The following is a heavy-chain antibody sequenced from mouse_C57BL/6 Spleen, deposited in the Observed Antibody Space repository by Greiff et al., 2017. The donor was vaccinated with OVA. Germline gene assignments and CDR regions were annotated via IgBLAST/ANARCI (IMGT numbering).Heavy chain of an antibody. J-gene: IGHJ2*01. CDR1: GFTFSSYA. Sequence: EVNLVESGEGLVKPGGSLKLSCAASGFTFSSYAMSWVRQTPEKRLEWVAYISSGGDYIYYADTVKGRFTISRDNARNTLYLQMSSLKSEDTAMYYCTRERGYDYSDYWGQGTTLTVSS. CDR2: ISSGGDYI. D-gene: IGHD2-3*01. CDR3: TRERGYDYSDY. V-gene: IGHV5-9-1*02.